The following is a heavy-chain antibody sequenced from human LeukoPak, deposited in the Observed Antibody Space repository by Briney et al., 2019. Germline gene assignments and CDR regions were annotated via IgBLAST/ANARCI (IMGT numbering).Heavy chain of an antibody. Sequence: PSETLSLTCTVSGGSISNYYWSWIRQPPGRGLEWIGSIHYSGSTSYNSSLKSRVTISVDTSKNQFSLKLSSVTPADTAVYYCARQVYSSSWSYYFDYWGQGILVTVSS. CDR2: IHYSGST. J-gene: IGHJ4*02. CDR1: GGSISNYY. D-gene: IGHD6-13*01. V-gene: IGHV4-59*01. CDR3: ARQVYSSSWSYYFDY.